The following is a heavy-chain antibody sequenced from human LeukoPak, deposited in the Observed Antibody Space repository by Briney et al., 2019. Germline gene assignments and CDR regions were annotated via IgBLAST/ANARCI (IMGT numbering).Heavy chain of an antibody. J-gene: IGHJ4*02. CDR2: IYYSGST. D-gene: IGHD6-19*01. Sequence: PSETLSLTCTVSGGSISSSSYYWGWIRQPPGKGLEWIGSIYYSGSTYYNPSLKSRVTISVDTSKNQFSLKLSSVTAADTAVYYCARQGRLRAVAHFDYWGQGTLVTVSS. V-gene: IGHV4-39*01. CDR3: ARQGRLRAVAHFDY. CDR1: GGSISSSSYY.